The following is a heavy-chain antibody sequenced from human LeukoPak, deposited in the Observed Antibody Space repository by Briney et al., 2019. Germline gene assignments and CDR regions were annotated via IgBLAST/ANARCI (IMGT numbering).Heavy chain of an antibody. CDR1: GFTFNAYA. CDR2: INKDGSAT. J-gene: IGHJ3*02. Sequence: QAGGSLRLSCEASGFTFNAYAMHWVRQAPGKGLEWVSLINKDGSATYYADSVKGRFTISRDNSKNTLYLQMNSLRAEDTAVYYCARNWNYAANLAFDIWGQGTMVTVSS. V-gene: IGHV3-NL1*01. CDR3: ARNWNYAANLAFDI. D-gene: IGHD1-7*01.